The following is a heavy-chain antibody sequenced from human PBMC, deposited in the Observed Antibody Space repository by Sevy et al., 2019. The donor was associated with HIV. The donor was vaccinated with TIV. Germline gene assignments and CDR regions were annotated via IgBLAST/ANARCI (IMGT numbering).Heavy chain of an antibody. V-gene: IGHV4-59*01. J-gene: IGHJ5*02. D-gene: IGHD3-22*01. CDR2: ISHSGST. CDR1: GDSISSSV. Sequence: SETLSLTCTVSGDSISSSVWSWIRQPPGKGLEWIGYISHSGSTNYSPSLKSRVTISVDTSKNQFSLKVNSVTAADTAVYYCTRDFYDNRPRGFDPWGQGILVTVSS. CDR3: TRDFYDNRPRGFDP.